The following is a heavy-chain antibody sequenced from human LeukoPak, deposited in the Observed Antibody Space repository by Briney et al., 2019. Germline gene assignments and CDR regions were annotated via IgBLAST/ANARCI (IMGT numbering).Heavy chain of an antibody. V-gene: IGHV3-23*01. CDR3: AKGNWRYFDY. Sequence: GGSLRLSCAASGFTFSTYVMSWVRQAPGKGLEWVSAISGSGGSTYYADSVKGRFTISRDNSKNTLYLQMHSLGADDTAVYYCAKGNWRYFDYWGQGTLVTVSS. J-gene: IGHJ4*02. CDR1: GFTFSTYV. D-gene: IGHD1-1*01. CDR2: ISGSGGST.